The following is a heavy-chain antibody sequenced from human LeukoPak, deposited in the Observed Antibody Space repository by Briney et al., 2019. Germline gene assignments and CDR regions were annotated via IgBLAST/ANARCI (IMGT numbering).Heavy chain of an antibody. CDR3: AKQTYYYDSSYPGEFDY. D-gene: IGHD3-22*01. CDR2: ISGSGGST. J-gene: IGHJ4*02. Sequence: PGGSLRLSCAASGFTLSSYAMSWVRQAPGKGLEWVSAISGSGGSTYYADSVKGRFTISRDNSKNTLYLQMNSLRAEDTAVYYCAKQTYYYDSSYPGEFDYWGQGTLVTVSS. V-gene: IGHV3-23*01. CDR1: GFTLSSYA.